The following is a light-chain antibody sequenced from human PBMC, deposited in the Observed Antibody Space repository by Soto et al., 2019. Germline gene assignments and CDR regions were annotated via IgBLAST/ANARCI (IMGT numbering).Light chain of an antibody. CDR3: QQYGRPSRT. Sequence: EIVLTQSPGTLSLSPGERATLSCRASQSVSSYLAWYQQKPGQAPRLLIYGASSRATGIPDRFSGSGCGTDFTLTISRLEPEDFAVYYCQQYGRPSRTFGQGTKVEIK. V-gene: IGKV3-20*01. CDR2: GAS. CDR1: QSVSSY. J-gene: IGKJ1*01.